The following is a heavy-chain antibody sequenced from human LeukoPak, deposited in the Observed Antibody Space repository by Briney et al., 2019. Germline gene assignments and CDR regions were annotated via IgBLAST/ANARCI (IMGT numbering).Heavy chain of an antibody. V-gene: IGHV4-39*01. J-gene: IGHJ4*02. D-gene: IGHD3-22*01. CDR1: GGSISNGDYY. Sequence: SETLSLTCTVSGGSISNGDYYWGWIRQPPGKGLEWIGSIYYSGSTYYNPSLKSRVTISVDTSKNQFSLKLSSVTAADTAVYYCARHPTIYYYDSSGYPTYFDYWGQGTLVTVSS. CDR3: ARHPTIYYYDSSGYPTYFDY. CDR2: IYYSGST.